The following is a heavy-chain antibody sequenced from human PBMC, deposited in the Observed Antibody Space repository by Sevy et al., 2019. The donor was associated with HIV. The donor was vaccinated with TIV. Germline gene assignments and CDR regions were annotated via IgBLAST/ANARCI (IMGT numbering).Heavy chain of an antibody. D-gene: IGHD3-10*01. CDR2: ISFYGSNK. CDR1: GFTFGSYD. J-gene: IGHJ6*02. Sequence: GGSLRLSCAASGFTFGSYDMYWVRQTPGKGLEWVALISFYGSNKEYADSVKGRFTISRDYSKNTVYLQMSSLKPEDTAVYYCAKDAFEVRGVLSSRGMPTYYHAMDLWGQGTTGTVSS. V-gene: IGHV3-30*18. CDR3: AKDAFEVRGVLSSRGMPTYYHAMDL.